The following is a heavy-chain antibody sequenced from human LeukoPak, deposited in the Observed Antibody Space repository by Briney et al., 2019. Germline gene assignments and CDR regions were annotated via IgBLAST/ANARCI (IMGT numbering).Heavy chain of an antibody. CDR3: ARSGYCSSTSCTDDYYYGMDV. CDR2: ISSSNSTI. Sequence: GGSLRLSCTASGFTFSSYSMNWVRQAPGQGLHWVSYISSSNSTIYYADSVKGRFTISRDNAKNSLYLQMNSLRAEDTAVYYCARSGYCSSTSCTDDYYYGMDVWGQGTTVTVSS. V-gene: IGHV3-48*01. D-gene: IGHD2-2*01. J-gene: IGHJ6*02. CDR1: GFTFSSYS.